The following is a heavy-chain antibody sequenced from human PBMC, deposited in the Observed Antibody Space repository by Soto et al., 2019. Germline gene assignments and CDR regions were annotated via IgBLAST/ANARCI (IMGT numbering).Heavy chain of an antibody. V-gene: IGHV4-34*01. D-gene: IGHD3-9*01. CDR3: ATMKSTGYYYYYGMDV. CDR2: INHRGST. CDR1: GGSFSGHY. J-gene: IGHJ6*02. Sequence: SETLSLTCAVYGGSFSGHYWSWIRQPPGKGLEWIGEINHRGSTNYNPSLKSRVTISVDTSKNQFSLKLSSVTAADTAVHYCATMKSTGYYYYYGMDVWGQGTTVT.